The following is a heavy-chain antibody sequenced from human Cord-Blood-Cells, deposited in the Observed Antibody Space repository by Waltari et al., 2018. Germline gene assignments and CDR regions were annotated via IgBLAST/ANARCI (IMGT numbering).Heavy chain of an antibody. D-gene: IGHD3-10*01. CDR3: ARHRDLAWYFDY. Sequence: QLQLQESCPGLVKPSETLSLTCTVSGGSISSSSYYWGWIRQPPGKGLEWIGSIYYSGSTYYNPSLKSRVTISVDTSKNQFSLKLSSVTAADTAVYYCARHRDLAWYFDYWGQGTLVTVSS. V-gene: IGHV4-39*01. CDR2: IYYSGST. CDR1: GGSISSSSYY. J-gene: IGHJ4*02.